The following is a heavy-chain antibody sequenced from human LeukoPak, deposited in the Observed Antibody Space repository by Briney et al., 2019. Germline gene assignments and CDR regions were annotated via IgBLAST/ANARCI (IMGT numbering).Heavy chain of an antibody. CDR3: ARHLYCSSTSCSFDY. D-gene: IGHD2-2*01. CDR1: GYSISSGYY. V-gene: IGHV4-38-2*01. J-gene: IGHJ4*02. CDR2: IYHSGST. Sequence: SETLSLTCAVSGYSISSGYYWGWIRQSPGKGLEWIGSIYHSGSTYYNPSLKSRVTISVDTSKNQFSLKLSSVTAADTAVYYCARHLYCSSTSCSFDYWGQGTLVTVSS.